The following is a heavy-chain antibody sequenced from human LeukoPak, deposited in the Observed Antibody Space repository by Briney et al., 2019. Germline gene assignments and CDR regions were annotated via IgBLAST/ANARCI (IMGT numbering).Heavy chain of an antibody. Sequence: ASVKVSCKASGYTFTGYYMHWVRQAHGQGLEWMGWINPNSGGTNFAQKFQGRVTMTRDTSISTAYMELSRLRSDDTAVYYCAREKRVAGSRGGFDPWGQGTLVTVSS. J-gene: IGHJ5*02. D-gene: IGHD6-19*01. CDR3: AREKRVAGSRGGFDP. CDR1: GYTFTGYY. V-gene: IGHV1-2*02. CDR2: INPNSGGT.